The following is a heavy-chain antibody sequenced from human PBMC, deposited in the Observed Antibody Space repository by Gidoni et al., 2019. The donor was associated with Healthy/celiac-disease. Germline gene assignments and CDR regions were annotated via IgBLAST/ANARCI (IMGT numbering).Heavy chain of an antibody. CDR3: AKASGRELPA. V-gene: IGHV3-30*18. CDR1: GFTFSSYG. D-gene: IGHD3-10*01. CDR2: ISYDGSNK. Sequence: QVQLVEPGGGVVQPGRSLRLSCAASGFTFSSYGMHWVRQAPCKGLEWVAVISYDGSNKYYADSVKGRFTISRDNSKNTLYLQMNSLRAEDTAVYYCAKASGRELPAWGQGTLVTVSS. J-gene: IGHJ5*02.